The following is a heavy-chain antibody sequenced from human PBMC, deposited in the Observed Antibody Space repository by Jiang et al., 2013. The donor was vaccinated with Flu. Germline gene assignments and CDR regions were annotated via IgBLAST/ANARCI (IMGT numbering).Heavy chain of an antibody. V-gene: IGHV5-51*01. CDR2: IYPDDSKS. Sequence: GAEVKKPGESLKISCKGSGYSFYGFWIVWVRQMPGKGLEWMGMIYPDDSKSRYSPSFQGQVTISADKSISTAYLQWSSLKASDTAMYYCARHKPSTTEGYYYYGIDVWGQGTTVTVSS. CDR3: ARHKPSTTEGYYYYGIDV. D-gene: IGHD3-22*01. J-gene: IGHJ6*02. CDR1: GYSFYGFW.